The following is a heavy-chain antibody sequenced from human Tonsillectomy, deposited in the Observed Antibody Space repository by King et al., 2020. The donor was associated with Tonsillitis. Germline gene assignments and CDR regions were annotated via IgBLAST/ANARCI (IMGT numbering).Heavy chain of an antibody. CDR1: GFTFSNYG. J-gene: IGHJ4*02. Sequence: VQLVQSGGGVVQPGGSLRLSCAASGFTFSNYGMHWVRQAPGKGLEWGAVISYDGSNKYYADSVKGRFTISRDYAKNTLYLQMNSLRAEDTAVYYCAKDLSGSHWGQGTLVTVSS. V-gene: IGHV3-30*18. CDR2: ISYDGSNK. D-gene: IGHD3-9*01. CDR3: AKDLSGSH.